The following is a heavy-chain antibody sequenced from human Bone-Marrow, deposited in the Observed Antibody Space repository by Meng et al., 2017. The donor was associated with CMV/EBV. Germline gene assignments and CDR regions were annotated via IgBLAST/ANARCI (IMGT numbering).Heavy chain of an antibody. J-gene: IGHJ6*01. V-gene: IGHV5-51*01. Sequence: GESLKISCKGSGYSFNNYWIAWVRQMPGKGLEWMGIIYPGDSDPRYSPSFQGQVTISADKSISTSYLQWSSLQASDTAIYYCASPSSPAYYYGMDVWGQGTTVTVYS. CDR1: GYSFNNYW. D-gene: IGHD6-6*01. CDR2: IYPGDSDP. CDR3: ASPSSPAYYYGMDV.